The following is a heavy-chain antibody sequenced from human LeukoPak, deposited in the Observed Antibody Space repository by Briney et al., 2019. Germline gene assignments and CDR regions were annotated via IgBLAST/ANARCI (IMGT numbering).Heavy chain of an antibody. CDR3: ARPRGSSGYLDAFDI. V-gene: IGHV3-53*01. J-gene: IGHJ3*02. CDR2: IYSGGST. Sequence: PGGSLRLSCAASGFTVSSNYMSWVRQAPGKGLEWVSVIYSGGSTYYADSVKGRFTTSRDNSKNTLYLQMNSLRAEDTAVYYCARPRGSSGYLDAFDIWGQGTMVTVSS. CDR1: GFTVSSNY. D-gene: IGHD3-22*01.